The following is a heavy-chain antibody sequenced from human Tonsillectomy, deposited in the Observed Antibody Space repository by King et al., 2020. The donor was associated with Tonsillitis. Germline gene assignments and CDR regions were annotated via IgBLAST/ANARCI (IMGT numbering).Heavy chain of an antibody. Sequence: VQLVESGGGLVQPGGSLRLSCSASGFTFSSYSMHWVRQAPGKGLEDVSGISSNGGSTYYADSVKGRLTISRDNSKNTLYLQMSSLRAEDTAVYYCVKASCSGELSPFDCWGQGTLVTVSS. CDR3: VKASCSGELSPFDC. J-gene: IGHJ4*02. V-gene: IGHV3-64D*06. D-gene: IGHD3-10*01. CDR2: ISSNGGST. CDR1: GFTFSSYS.